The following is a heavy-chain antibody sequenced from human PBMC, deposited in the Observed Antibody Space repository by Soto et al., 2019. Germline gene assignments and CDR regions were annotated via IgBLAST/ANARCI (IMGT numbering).Heavy chain of an antibody. CDR3: AKSNFAYYYDSRDSSGMDV. Sequence: GGSLRLSCAASGFTFSSYGMHWVRQAPGKGLEWVAVISYDGSNKYYADSVKGRFTISRDNSKNTLYLQMNSLRAEDTAVYYCAKSNFAYYYDSRDSSGMDVWSQGTTVTVSS. CDR1: GFTFSSYG. J-gene: IGHJ6*02. V-gene: IGHV3-30*18. CDR2: ISYDGSNK. D-gene: IGHD3-22*01.